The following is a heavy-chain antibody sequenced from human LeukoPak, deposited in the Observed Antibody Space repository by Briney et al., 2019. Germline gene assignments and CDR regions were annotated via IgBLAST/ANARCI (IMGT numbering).Heavy chain of an antibody. CDR1: GGSISSYY. D-gene: IGHD3-22*01. Sequence: KPSETLSLTCTVSGGSISSYYWSWIRQPPGKGLEWIGYIYYSGSTNYNPSLKSLVTISLDTSKNQFSLKLTSVTAADTAVYYCARDKKSDTSGYYPGAFDIWGQGTMVTVSS. V-gene: IGHV4-59*01. CDR2: IYYSGST. CDR3: ARDKKSDTSGYYPGAFDI. J-gene: IGHJ3*02.